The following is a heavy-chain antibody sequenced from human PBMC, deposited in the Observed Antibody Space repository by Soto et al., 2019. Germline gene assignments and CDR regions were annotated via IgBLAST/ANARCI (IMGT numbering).Heavy chain of an antibody. CDR3: ARDLYCTSGVCYRGY. V-gene: IGHV1-18*01. CDR1: GYTFTSYG. J-gene: IGHJ4*02. CDR2: IGAYNANT. Sequence: QVHLVQSGAEVKKPGASVKVSCKASGYTFTSYGISWVRQAPGQGLEWMLGIGAYNANTNYAQKLQGRVTMTTDTSPSTACLERRSLISDDAAVYYCARDLYCTSGVCYRGYWGQGTLVTVSS. D-gene: IGHD2-8*01.